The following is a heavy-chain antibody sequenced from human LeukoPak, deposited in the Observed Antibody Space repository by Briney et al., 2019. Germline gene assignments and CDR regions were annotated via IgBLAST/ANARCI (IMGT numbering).Heavy chain of an antibody. J-gene: IGHJ4*02. CDR1: AFTFSSYE. V-gene: IGHV3-30*18. CDR3: AKDGLMRFFDY. Sequence: GGSLRLSCAASAFTFSSYEMNWVRQAPGKGLEWVAVISNDGNDKQYADSVKGRFTISRDNSNNPLYLQMNSLRGEDTAVYYCAKDGLMRFFDYWGQGTLVTVSS. CDR2: ISNDGNDK. D-gene: IGHD2-8*01.